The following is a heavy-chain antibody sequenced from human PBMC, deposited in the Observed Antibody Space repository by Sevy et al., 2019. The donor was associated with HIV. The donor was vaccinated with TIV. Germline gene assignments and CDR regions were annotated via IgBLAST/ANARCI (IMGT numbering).Heavy chain of an antibody. CDR1: GYTFTDYY. J-gene: IGHJ4*02. Sequence: ASVKVSCTASGYTFTDYYIHWVRQAPGQGLECMGIINPNGGGTNYAQIFQGRVTMTRDTSTSTVYMELSSLRSEDSAVYYCARVDSCGGDCYYFDYWGQGTLVTVSS. D-gene: IGHD2-21*02. CDR3: ARVDSCGGDCYYFDY. V-gene: IGHV1-46*01. CDR2: INPNGGGT.